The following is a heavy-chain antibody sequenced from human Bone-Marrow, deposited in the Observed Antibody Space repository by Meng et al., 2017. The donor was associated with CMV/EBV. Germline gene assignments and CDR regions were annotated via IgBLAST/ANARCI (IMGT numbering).Heavy chain of an antibody. V-gene: IGHV3-21*01. Sequence: SCAASGFTLSSYTMNWVRQAPGRGLEWVSSISNSGTYIYYADSLKGRFTISRDNAKNSLYLQVNNLRAEDSAMYYCATSSSGYFFRPTSRHFDYWGQGTLVTVSS. J-gene: IGHJ4*02. CDR2: ISNSGTYI. D-gene: IGHD3-22*01. CDR1: GFTLSSYT. CDR3: ATSSSGYFFRPTSRHFDY.